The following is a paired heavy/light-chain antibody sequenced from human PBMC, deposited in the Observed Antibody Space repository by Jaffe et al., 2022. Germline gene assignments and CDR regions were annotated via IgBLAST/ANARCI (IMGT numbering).Light chain of an antibody. V-gene: IGKV1-13*02. J-gene: IGKJ4*01. CDR1: QAIDNA. CDR2: YGS. CDR3: QQYRSSPLT. Sequence: AIQLTQYPSSLSASVGDRVTITCRASQAIDNALAWYQQTPGNPPRLLIFYGSSLQSGVPSRFSGSTSATDFTLTISSLQPEDFATYFCQQYRSSPLTFGGGTKVDIK.
Heavy chain of an antibody. CDR2: INPTGGAT. V-gene: IGHV1-46*01. CDR1: GYTFSGYTFSSFY. J-gene: IGHJ3*02. D-gene: IGHD3-22*01. CDR3: AREREVFYYDSNGFNSFDI. Sequence: QVQLEQSGPEVPKPGASVKISCTASGYTFSGYTFSSFYMHWVRQAPGQGLEWMGMINPTGGATTYSEQFQTRLTVTRDTSTNTVYMTLSALVSEDTAIYYCAREREVFYYDSNGFNSFDIWGQGTAVTVSS.